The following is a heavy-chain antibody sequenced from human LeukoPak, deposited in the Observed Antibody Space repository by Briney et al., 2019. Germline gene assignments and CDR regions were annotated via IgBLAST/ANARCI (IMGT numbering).Heavy chain of an antibody. CDR3: AREGQQITFGGVIVRRFFDY. CDR2: IYYSGST. V-gene: IGHV4-31*03. D-gene: IGHD3-16*02. Sequence: SETLSLTCTVSGGSISSSSYYWSWIRQHPGKGLEWIGYIYYSGSTYYNPSLKSRVTISVDTSKNQFSLKLSSVTAAGTAVYYCAREGQQITFGGVIVRRFFDYWGQGTLVTVSS. CDR1: GGSISSSSYY. J-gene: IGHJ4*02.